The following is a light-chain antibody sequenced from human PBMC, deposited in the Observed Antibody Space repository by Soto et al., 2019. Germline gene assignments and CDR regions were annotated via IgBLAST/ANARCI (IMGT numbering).Light chain of an antibody. CDR3: QQYGDSPMYT. V-gene: IGKV3-20*01. Sequence: EIVLTQSPGTLSSSPGERATLSCRASHSVSSSHLAWYQQKPGQAPRLLIYGASSRATGIPDRFSGSGSGTDFTLTISRLEPEDFAVYFCQQYGDSPMYTFGQGTKLEI. CDR1: HSVSSSH. J-gene: IGKJ2*01. CDR2: GAS.